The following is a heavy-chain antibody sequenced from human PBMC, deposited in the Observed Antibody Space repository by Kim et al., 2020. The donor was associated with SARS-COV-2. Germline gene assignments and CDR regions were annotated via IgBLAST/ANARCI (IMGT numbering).Heavy chain of an antibody. CDR3: AKCDSGGWYPPLAY. V-gene: IGHV3-23*01. D-gene: IGHD6-19*01. J-gene: IGHJ4*02. Sequence: ADSVKGRFSISRDNSKDSLYLQMNCLRAEDTALFYCAKCDSGGWYPPLAYWGPGTLVTVSS.